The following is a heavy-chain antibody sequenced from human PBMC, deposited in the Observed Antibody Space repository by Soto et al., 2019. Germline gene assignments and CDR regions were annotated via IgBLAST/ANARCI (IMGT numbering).Heavy chain of an antibody. Sequence: GASVKVSCKASGYTFTSYDINWVRQATGQGLEWMGWMNPNSGNTGYARKFQGRVTMTRNTSISTAYMELSSLRSEDTAVYYCARVYVPYSSWYWFDPWGQGTLVTVSS. CDR1: GYTFTSYD. D-gene: IGHD6-13*01. CDR3: ARVYVPYSSWYWFDP. V-gene: IGHV1-8*01. CDR2: MNPNSGNT. J-gene: IGHJ5*02.